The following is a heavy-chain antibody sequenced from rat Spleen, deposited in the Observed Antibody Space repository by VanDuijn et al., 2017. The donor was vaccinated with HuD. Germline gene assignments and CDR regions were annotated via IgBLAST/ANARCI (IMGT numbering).Heavy chain of an antibody. CDR1: GFIFSKYG. J-gene: IGHJ1*01. CDR2: ISTGGGNT. CDR3: ARRGYNNQWYFDF. Sequence: EVQLVESGGGLVQPGRSLKLSCAASGFIFSKYGMAWVRQAPTKGLEWVASISTGGGNTYYRDSVKGRFTISRDNAKSTLYLQMNSLRSEDTATYYCARRGYNNQWYFDFWGPGTMVTVSS. V-gene: IGHV5S23*01. D-gene: IGHD1-10*01.